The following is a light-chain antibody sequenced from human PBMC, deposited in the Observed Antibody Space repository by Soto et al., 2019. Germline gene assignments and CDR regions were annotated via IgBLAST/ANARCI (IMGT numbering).Light chain of an antibody. J-gene: IGLJ3*02. CDR1: SNDVGGYNY. CDR3: CSYTTSTTWV. CDR2: EVR. Sequence: QSVLTQPPSVSGAPGQRVSISCTGTSNDVGGYNYVSWYQQHPGKAPKLIIYEVRNRPSGVSNRFSGSKSVNTASLTISGLQAEDEADYYCCSYTTSTTWVFGGGTKVTVL. V-gene: IGLV2-14*01.